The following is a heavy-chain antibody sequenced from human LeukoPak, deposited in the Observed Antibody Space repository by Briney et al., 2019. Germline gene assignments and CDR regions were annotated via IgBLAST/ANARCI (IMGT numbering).Heavy chain of an antibody. V-gene: IGHV4-4*02. J-gene: IGHJ4*01. Sequence: SETLSLTCVVSGGFMNSINWWSWVRQPPGKGLEWIGEIHQSGSTNYNPSLRSRVTISVDRSKSQFSLNLNSVTVADTAVYYCARNGAYCLDYWGQESWSPSPQ. CDR1: GGFMNSINW. D-gene: IGHD4/OR15-4a*01. CDR3: ARNGAYCLDY. CDR2: IHQSGST.